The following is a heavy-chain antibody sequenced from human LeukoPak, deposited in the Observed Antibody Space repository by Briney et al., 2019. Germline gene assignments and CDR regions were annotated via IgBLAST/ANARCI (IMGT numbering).Heavy chain of an antibody. CDR1: GYTFTSYA. CDR2: INTNTGNP. CDR3: ARDHSGTQGGDAFDI. D-gene: IGHD3-10*01. V-gene: IGHV7-4-1*02. J-gene: IGHJ3*02. Sequence: ASVKVSCKASGYTFTSYAMNWVRQAPGQGLEWMGWINTNTGNPTYAQGFTGRFVFSLDTSVSTAYLQTSSLKAEDTAAYYCARDHSGTQGGDAFDIWGQGTMVTVSS.